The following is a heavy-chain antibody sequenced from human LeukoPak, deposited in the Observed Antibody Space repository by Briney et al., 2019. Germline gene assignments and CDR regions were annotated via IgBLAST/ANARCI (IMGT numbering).Heavy chain of an antibody. D-gene: IGHD2-15*01. J-gene: IGHJ4*02. CDR2: IYYSGST. CDR3: ARGRYCSGGSCYYRFDY. CDR1: GGSISSGGYY. Sequence: SETLSLTCTVSGGSISSGGYYWSWIRQHPGKGLKWIGYIYYSGSTYYNPSLKSRVTISVDTSKNQFSLKLSSVTAADTAVYYCARGRYCSGGSCYYRFDYWGQGTLVTVSS. V-gene: IGHV4-31*03.